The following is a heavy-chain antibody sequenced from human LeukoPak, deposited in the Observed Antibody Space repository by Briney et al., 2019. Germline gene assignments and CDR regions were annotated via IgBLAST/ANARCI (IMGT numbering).Heavy chain of an antibody. CDR3: TRDLMDYDVSTGLHHYYMDV. D-gene: IGHD3-9*01. V-gene: IGHV3-53*01. Sequence: GGSLRLSCAASGFTVTDNYMNWVRQSSGKGLEWVSVIYGGGDTNYADSVKGRFIISRDTSKNTLYLQMNTLRVEDTAVYYCTRDLMDYDVSTGLHHYYMDVWGQGTTVTVSS. CDR2: IYGGGDT. CDR1: GFTVTDNY. J-gene: IGHJ6*02.